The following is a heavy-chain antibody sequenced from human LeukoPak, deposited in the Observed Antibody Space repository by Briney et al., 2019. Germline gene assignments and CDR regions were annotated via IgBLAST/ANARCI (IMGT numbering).Heavy chain of an antibody. D-gene: IGHD2-2*01. CDR1: GYTFTSYY. CDR3: AKDRGIVVVPAMDWFDP. Sequence: GASVKVSFKASGYTFTSYYMHWVRQAPGQGLEWMGIINPSGGSTSYAQKFQGRVTMTRDTSTSTVYMELSSLRSEDTAVYYCAKDRGIVVVPAMDWFDPWGQGTLVTVSS. CDR2: INPSGGST. V-gene: IGHV1-46*01. J-gene: IGHJ5*02.